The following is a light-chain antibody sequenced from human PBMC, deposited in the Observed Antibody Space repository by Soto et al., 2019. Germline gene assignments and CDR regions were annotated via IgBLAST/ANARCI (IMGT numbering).Light chain of an antibody. J-gene: IGKJ2*01. CDR3: QQYDSFPRT. CDR2: HSS. CDR1: QDITKY. V-gene: IGKV1-33*01. Sequence: DILMTQSPSSLSASVGDRVTITCQASQDITKYLNWYQQKPGKAPKLLIYHSSNLETGVPSRFSRSGSGTHFSFTISSLQPEDIATYFCQQYDSFPRTFGQGTRLDLK.